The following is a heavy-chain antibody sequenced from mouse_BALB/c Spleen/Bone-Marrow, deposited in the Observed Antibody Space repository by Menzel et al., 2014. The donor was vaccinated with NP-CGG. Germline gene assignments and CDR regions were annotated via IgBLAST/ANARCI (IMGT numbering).Heavy chain of an antibody. J-gene: IGHJ4*01. CDR2: ISSGGSYT. CDR1: GFTFSSYA. CDR3: ARDYYVSSFAMAY. Sequence: VQLKESGGGLVKPGGSLKLSCAASGFTFSSYAMSWVRQSPEKRLEWVAEISSGGSYTYYPDTVTGRFTISRDNAKNTLYLERTSLRSEDTAIYYCARDYYVSSFAMAYWGQETSAPVP. V-gene: IGHV5-9-4*01. D-gene: IGHD1-1*01.